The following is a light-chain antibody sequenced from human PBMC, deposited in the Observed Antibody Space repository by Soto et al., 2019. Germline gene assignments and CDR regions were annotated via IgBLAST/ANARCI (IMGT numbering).Light chain of an antibody. CDR1: QGISRY. Sequence: DIRMTQSPSTLSASVGDRVTITCRASQGISRYLSWYQQKPGRAPKLLISAASTLQSGVPARFSGSGSGTDFTLSITSLQPEDFATYYCQQLNTYPVTFGGGTKVEIK. V-gene: IGKV1-9*01. CDR3: QQLNTYPVT. CDR2: AAS. J-gene: IGKJ4*01.